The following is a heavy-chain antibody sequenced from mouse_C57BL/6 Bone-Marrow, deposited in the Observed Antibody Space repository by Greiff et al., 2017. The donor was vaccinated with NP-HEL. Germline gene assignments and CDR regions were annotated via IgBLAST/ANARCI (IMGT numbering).Heavy chain of an antibody. J-gene: IGHJ2*01. CDR1: GYTFTDYY. D-gene: IGHD1-1*01. CDR3: ARGIFTTVAATGDY. Sequence: EVQLQQSGPVLVKPGASVKMSCKASGYTFTDYYMNWVKQSHGKSLEWIGVINPYNGGTSYNQKFKGKATLTVDKSSSTAYMELNSLTSEDSAVYYCARGIFTTVAATGDYWGQGTTLTVSS. V-gene: IGHV1-19*01. CDR2: INPYNGGT.